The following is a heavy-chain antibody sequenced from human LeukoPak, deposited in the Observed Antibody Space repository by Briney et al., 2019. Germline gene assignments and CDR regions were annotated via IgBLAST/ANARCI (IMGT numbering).Heavy chain of an antibody. V-gene: IGHV1-18*01. J-gene: IGHJ4*02. D-gene: IGHD3-3*01. CDR1: GYTFTSYG. Sequence: ASVKVSCKASGYTFTSYGISWVRQAPGQGLEWMGWISAYNGNTNYAQKLQGRVTMTTDTSTSTAYMELRSLRSDDTAVYYCARNHKNPTGPGDGFSDYGGQGTLATVSS. CDR2: ISAYNGNT. CDR3: ARNHKNPTGPGDGFSDY.